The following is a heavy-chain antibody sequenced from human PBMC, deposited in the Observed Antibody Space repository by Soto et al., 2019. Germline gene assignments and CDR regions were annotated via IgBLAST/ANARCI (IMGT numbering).Heavy chain of an antibody. D-gene: IGHD6-13*01. J-gene: IGHJ4*02. CDR3: AREGIAAAGTSIFDY. V-gene: IGHV4-59*01. Sequence: PSETLSLTCTVSGGSISSYYWSWIRQPPGKGLEWIGYIYYSGSTNYNPSLKSRVTISVDTSKNQFSLKLSSVTAADTAVYYCAREGIAAAGTSIFDYWGQGTLVTVSS. CDR2: IYYSGST. CDR1: GGSISSYY.